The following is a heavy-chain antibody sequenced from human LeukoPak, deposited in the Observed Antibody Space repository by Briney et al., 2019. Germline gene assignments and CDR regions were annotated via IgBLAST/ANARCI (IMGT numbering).Heavy chain of an antibody. V-gene: IGHV4-34*01. CDR2: IYESGTT. CDR1: GESLNSYY. Sequence: SETLSLTCVVYGESLNSYYWSWVRQPPGEGLEWIGEIYESGTTEYNPSLKSRVTISMVPSKQQFSLSLSSVTAADTAVYYCARGAWATRLGSWGLGTPVIVSS. J-gene: IGHJ4*02. CDR3: ARGAWATRLGS. D-gene: IGHD2-15*01.